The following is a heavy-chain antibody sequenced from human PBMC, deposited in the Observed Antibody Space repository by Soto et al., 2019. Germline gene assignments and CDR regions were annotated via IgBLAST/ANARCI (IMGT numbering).Heavy chain of an antibody. CDR3: AKDAIMVSSSFNYFDF. V-gene: IGHV3-23*01. CDR1: GFIPSSYA. J-gene: IGHJ4*02. D-gene: IGHD6-13*01. Sequence: GGSLRLSCVVSGFIPSSYAMSWVRQAPGKGLEWGSGISGSGGATSYADSVKGRFTISRDNSKNTLYLQMNSLSAEDTAIYYCAKDAIMVSSSFNYFDFWGQGALVTVSS. CDR2: ISGSGGAT.